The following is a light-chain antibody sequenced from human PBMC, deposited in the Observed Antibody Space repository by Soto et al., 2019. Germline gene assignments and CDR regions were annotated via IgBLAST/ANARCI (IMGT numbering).Light chain of an antibody. CDR3: QQYGSSRIT. V-gene: IGKV3-20*01. Sequence: ESVLTPSPGTLSLSPGERATLSCRASQSVSSSYLAWYQQKPGQAPRLLIYGASSRATGIPDRFSGSGSGTDFTLTISRLEPEDFAVYYCQQYGSSRITFGQGTRLEIK. CDR2: GAS. CDR1: QSVSSSY. J-gene: IGKJ5*01.